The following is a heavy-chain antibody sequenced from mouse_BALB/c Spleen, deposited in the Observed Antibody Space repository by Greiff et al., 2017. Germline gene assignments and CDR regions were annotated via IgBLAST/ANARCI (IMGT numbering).Heavy chain of an antibody. J-gene: IGHJ1*01. CDR3: ARRFRNYRYDVWYFDV. V-gene: IGHV1S29*02. D-gene: IGHD2-14*01. Sequence: EVQLQQSGPELVKPGASVKISCKASGYTFTDYNMHWVKQSHGKSLEWIGYIYPYNGGTGYNQKFKSKATLTVDNSSSTAYMELRSLTSEDSAVYYCARRFRNYRYDVWYFDVWGAGTTVTVSS. CDR1: GYTFTDYN. CDR2: IYPYNGGT.